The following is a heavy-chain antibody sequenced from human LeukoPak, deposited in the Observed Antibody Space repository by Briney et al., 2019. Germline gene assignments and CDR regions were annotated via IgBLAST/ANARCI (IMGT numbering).Heavy chain of an antibody. CDR3: AREDGFTYGYIS. J-gene: IGHJ4*02. V-gene: IGHV1-69*06. D-gene: IGHD5-18*01. CDR1: GYSLTKLC. Sequence: SVKVSCKVSGYSLTKLCMHWVRQAPGQGLEWMGGIIPIFGTANYAQKFQGRVTITADKSTSTAYMELSSLTAEDMAVYYCAREDGFTYGYISWGQGTLVTVSS. CDR2: IIPIFGTA.